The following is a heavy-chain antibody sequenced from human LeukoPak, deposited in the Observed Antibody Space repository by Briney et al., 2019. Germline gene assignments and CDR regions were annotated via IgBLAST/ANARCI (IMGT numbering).Heavy chain of an antibody. J-gene: IGHJ3*02. CDR2: ISGSGGST. CDR3: AKDTAQGSAFDI. V-gene: IGHV3-23*01. D-gene: IGHD5-18*01. Sequence: GGSLRLSCAASGFTFSSYATSWVRQAPGKGLEWVSAISGSGGSTYYADSVKGRFTLSRDNSKNTLYLQMNSLRAEDTAVYYCAKDTAQGSAFDIWGQGTMVTVSS. CDR1: GFTFSSYA.